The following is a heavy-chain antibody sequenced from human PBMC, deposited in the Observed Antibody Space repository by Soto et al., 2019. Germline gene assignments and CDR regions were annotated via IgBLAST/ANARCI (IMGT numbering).Heavy chain of an antibody. D-gene: IGHD2-21*02. J-gene: IGHJ4*02. CDR3: ARLGGYYQAFDQ. CDR2: IYYTGTT. V-gene: IGHV4-59*08. Sequence: PSETLSLTCIVSGGSMSSYYWGWFRQPPGKGLEWIGYIYYTGTTTYHPSIKSRVTISIDTSRNQFSLKLNSVTAADTAVYYCARLGGYYQAFDQWGQGSLVTVSS. CDR1: GGSMSSYY.